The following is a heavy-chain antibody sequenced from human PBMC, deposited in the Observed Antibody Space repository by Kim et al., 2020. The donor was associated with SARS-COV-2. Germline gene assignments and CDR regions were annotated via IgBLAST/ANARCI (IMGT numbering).Heavy chain of an antibody. CDR1: GYTFTSYG. D-gene: IGHD2-2*01. CDR3: ARDIVVVPAAMNAFDI. Sequence: ASVKVSCKASGYTFTSYGISWVPQAPGQGLEWMGWISAYNGNTNYAQKLQGRVTMTTDTSTSTAYMELRSLRSDDTAVYYCARDIVVVPAAMNAFDIWGQGTMVTVSS. V-gene: IGHV1-18*04. J-gene: IGHJ3*02. CDR2: ISAYNGNT.